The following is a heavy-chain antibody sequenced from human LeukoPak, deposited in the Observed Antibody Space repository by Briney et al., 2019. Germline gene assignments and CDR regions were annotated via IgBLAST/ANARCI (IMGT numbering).Heavy chain of an antibody. CDR3: TRHSPADSRSYPLDY. CDR2: IYRGGST. D-gene: IGHD3-10*01. V-gene: IGHV4-4*02. CDR1: GGFISNGNW. Sequence: SETLSLTCAVSGGFISNGNWWSWVRQPPGKGLEWIGEIYRGGSTSYSATLKSRVAMSVDMSKNQFSLKLTSVTAADTAVYYCTRHSPADSRSYPLDYWGQGTLVTVSS. J-gene: IGHJ4*02.